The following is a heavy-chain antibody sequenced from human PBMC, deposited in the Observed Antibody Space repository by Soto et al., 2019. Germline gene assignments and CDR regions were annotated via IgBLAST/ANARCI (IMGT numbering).Heavy chain of an antibody. CDR3: ATRQLGEDFDN. Sequence: QVHLQESGPGLVKPSGTLSLTCDVSGDSISSSLWWSWVRQTPGKGLVWIGEIYHSGSINYNPSLKSRVTISADRTKNQFSLTLTAVPAADTAVYYCATRQLGEDFDNWGQGTLVTVSS. CDR2: IYHSGSI. J-gene: IGHJ4*02. CDR1: GDSISSSLW. D-gene: IGHD1-1*01. V-gene: IGHV4-4*02.